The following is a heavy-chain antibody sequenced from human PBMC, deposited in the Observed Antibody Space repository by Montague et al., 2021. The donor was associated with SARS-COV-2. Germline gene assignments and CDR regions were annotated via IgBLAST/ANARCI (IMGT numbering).Heavy chain of an antibody. V-gene: IGHV4-34*01. J-gene: IGHJ4*02. CDR1: GGSFSNKY. CDR2: INHTGST. CDR3: ARGLMSGSYYLGLDY. Sequence: SETLSLTCAVYGGSFSNKYWTWIRQPPGKGLEWIGEINHTGSTNYKPSLKRRVTISVDTSKNQFSLKVSSATAADTAVYYCARGLMSGSYYLGLDYWGQGTLVTVSS. D-gene: IGHD1-26*01.